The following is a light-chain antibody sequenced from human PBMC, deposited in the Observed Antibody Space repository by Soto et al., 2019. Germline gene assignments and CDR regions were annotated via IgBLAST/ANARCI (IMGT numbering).Light chain of an antibody. CDR1: QNVKTR. J-gene: IGKJ4*01. Sequence: EKVMTQSPATLSVSPGERATLSCRASQNVKTRLAWYRQKPGQAPRLLIYDAFTRATGIPARFSGSASGTDFTLTISSLQSEDFAVYYCQQYDEWPLTFGGGTKVEIK. CDR3: QQYDEWPLT. CDR2: DAF. V-gene: IGKV3-15*01.